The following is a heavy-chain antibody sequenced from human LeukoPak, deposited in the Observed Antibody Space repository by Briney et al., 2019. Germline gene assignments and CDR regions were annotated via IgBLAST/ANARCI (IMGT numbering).Heavy chain of an antibody. CDR3: ARVRYQGFDP. D-gene: IGHD2-2*01. CDR2: IYTSGST. Sequence: SETLSLTCAVSGGSISRYYWSWIRQPAGRGLEWIGHIYTSGSTNYNPSLQSRVTMSIDMSENQSSLRLNSVTAADTAIYYCARVRYQGFDPWGQGTLVTVS. V-gene: IGHV4-4*07. J-gene: IGHJ5*02. CDR1: GGSISRYY.